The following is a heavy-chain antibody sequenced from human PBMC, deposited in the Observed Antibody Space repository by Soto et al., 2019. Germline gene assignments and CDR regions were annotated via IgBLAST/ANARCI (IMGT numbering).Heavy chain of an antibody. CDR3: ARDGRDIASPPTP. D-gene: IGHD6-13*01. Sequence: ASVKVSCKASGGTFSSYAISWVRQAPGQGLEWMGGIIPYNATTNYAQKLQGRVTMTTDTSTSTAYLEPRSLRSDDTAVYYCARDGRDIASPPTPWGQGTLVTVSS. CDR1: GGTFSSYA. J-gene: IGHJ5*02. V-gene: IGHV1-18*01. CDR2: IIPYNATT.